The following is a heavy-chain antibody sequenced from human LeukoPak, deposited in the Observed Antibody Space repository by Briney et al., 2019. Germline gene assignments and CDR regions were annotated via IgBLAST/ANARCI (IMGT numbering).Heavy chain of an antibody. D-gene: IGHD6-19*01. Sequence: GGSLRLSCAASGFTVSSNYMSWVRQAPGKGLEWASVIYSGGSTYYADSVKGRFTISRDNSKNTLYLQMNSLRAEDTAVYYCASTHSSGWSYYFDYWGQGTLVTVSS. J-gene: IGHJ4*02. V-gene: IGHV3-66*02. CDR1: GFTVSSNY. CDR3: ASTHSSGWSYYFDY. CDR2: IYSGGST.